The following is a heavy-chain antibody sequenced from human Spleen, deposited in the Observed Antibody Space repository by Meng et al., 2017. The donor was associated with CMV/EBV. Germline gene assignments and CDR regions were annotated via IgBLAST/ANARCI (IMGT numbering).Heavy chain of an antibody. V-gene: IGHV3-23*01. D-gene: IGHD6-19*01. CDR2: VSGGGDST. J-gene: IGHJ4*02. CDR3: AKGVSGRGGVADF. CDR1: GFSFSNYD. Sequence: GGSLRLSCAASGFSFSNYDMSWVRQAPGKGLEWVSAVSGGGDSTYYADSVKGRFTISRDHSKNTLYLQMNSLRPEDAAVYFCAKGVSGRGGVADFWGQGTLVTVSS.